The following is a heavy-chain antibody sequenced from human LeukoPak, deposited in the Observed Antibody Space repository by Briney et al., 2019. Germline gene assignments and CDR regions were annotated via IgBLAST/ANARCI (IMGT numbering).Heavy chain of an antibody. J-gene: IGHJ6*02. V-gene: IGHV1-8*01. CDR2: MNPNSGNT. CDR3: ARARGIVVVPAATYGMDV. Sequence: EASVKVSCKASGYTFTSYDINWVRQATGQGLEWMGWMNPNSGNTGYAQKFQGRVTMTRNTSISTAYMELGSLRSEDTAVYYCARARGIVVVPAATYGMDVWGQGTTVTVSS. D-gene: IGHD2-2*01. CDR1: GYTFTSYD.